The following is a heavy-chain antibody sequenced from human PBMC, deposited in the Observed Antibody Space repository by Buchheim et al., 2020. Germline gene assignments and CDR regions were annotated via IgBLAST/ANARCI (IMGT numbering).Heavy chain of an antibody. D-gene: IGHD3-10*01. CDR2: VHETGTT. CDR3: ARQVGSAVHYYGMDV. J-gene: IGHJ6*02. V-gene: IGHV4-59*01. CDR1: GGTTGAYH. Sequence: QVRLQPSGPGLLKPSETLALTCSVSGGTTGAYHWSWIRQPPGKGLEWIACVHETGTTNYSPSAKSRATVSLDTSNNQFSLHLKSVVAADTAVYYCARQVGSAVHYYGMDVWGPGTT.